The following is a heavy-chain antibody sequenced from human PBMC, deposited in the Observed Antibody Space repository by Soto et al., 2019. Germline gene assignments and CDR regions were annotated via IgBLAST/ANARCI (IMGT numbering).Heavy chain of an antibody. CDR3: ARYVRYCSSTSCLTPGDY. CDR1: GGSVSSGSYY. Sequence: PSETLSLTCTVSGGSVSSGSYYCSWIRHPPGKGLEWIGYIYYSGSTNYNPSLKSRVTISVDTSKNQFSLKLSSVTAADTAVYYCARYVRYCSSTSCLTPGDYWGQGTLVTVSS. CDR2: IYYSGST. D-gene: IGHD2-2*01. J-gene: IGHJ4*02. V-gene: IGHV4-61*01.